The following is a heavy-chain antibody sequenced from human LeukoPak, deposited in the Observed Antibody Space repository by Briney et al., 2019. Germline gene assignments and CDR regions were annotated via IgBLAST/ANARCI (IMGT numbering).Heavy chain of an antibody. D-gene: IGHD6-6*01. CDR1: GFTFSNYG. V-gene: IGHV3-30*02. CDR3: AKYSSSPQIDY. Sequence: GGSLRLSCAACGFTFSNYGMHWVRQAPGKGLEGVAFIRYDGNNKYYAASVKGRFTISRDNSKNTLYLQMNSLRAEDTAVYSCAKYSSSPQIDYWGQGTLVTVSS. J-gene: IGHJ4*02. CDR2: IRYDGNNK.